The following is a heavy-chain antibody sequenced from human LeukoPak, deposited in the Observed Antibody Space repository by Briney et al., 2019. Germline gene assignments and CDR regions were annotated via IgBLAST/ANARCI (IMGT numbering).Heavy chain of an antibody. CDR1: HGSISSYY. CDR3: ARTIGSSGWKTYYYYYMDV. D-gene: IGHD6-19*01. CDR2: MYYSGSP. J-gene: IGHJ6*03. V-gene: IGHV4-59*13. Sequence: SETLSLTCTVSHGSISSYYWSWIRQPPGKGLEWIGYMYYSGSPNYNPSLKSRVTISVDTSKNQFPLKLSSVIAADTAVYYCARTIGSSGWKTYYYYYMDVWGKGTTVTVSS.